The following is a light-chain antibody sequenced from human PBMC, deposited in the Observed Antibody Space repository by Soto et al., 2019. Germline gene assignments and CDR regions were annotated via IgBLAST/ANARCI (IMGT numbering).Light chain of an antibody. J-gene: IGLJ1*01. CDR2: ADT. V-gene: IGLV1-40*01. CDR3: QSYDSSLSGLYV. Sequence: QSVLTQPPSVSGAPGQRITISCTGSSSNIGAGYDVHWYRQLPGTAPKLLIFADTKRPSGVPDRFSGSKSGTSASLAITGPQAGDEADYYCQSYDSSLSGLYVFGTGTKVTVL. CDR1: SSNIGAGYD.